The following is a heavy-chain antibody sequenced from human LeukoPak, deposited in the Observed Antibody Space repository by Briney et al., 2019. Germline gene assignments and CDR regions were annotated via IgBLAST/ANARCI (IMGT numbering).Heavy chain of an antibody. D-gene: IGHD3-16*01. V-gene: IGHV4-39*07. Sequence: PSETLSLTCTVSGGSISSSSYYWGWIRQPPGKGLEWIGCIYYTGSPYYNPSLKSRVTISVDTSKNQFSLKLSSVTAADTAVYYCARDRGGGWYFDLWGRGTLVTVSS. CDR2: IYYTGSP. CDR1: GGSISSSSYY. J-gene: IGHJ2*01. CDR3: ARDRGGGWYFDL.